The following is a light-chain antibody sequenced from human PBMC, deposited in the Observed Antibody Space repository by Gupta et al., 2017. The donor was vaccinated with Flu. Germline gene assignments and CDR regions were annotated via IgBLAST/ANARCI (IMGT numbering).Light chain of an antibody. J-gene: IGKJ2*01. CDR2: GAS. V-gene: IGKV3-20*01. CDR1: QSVSSSY. Sequence: EIVLTQSPGTLSLSPGERATLSCRASQSVSSSYLAWYQKKPGQAPRLLIYGASSRATGIPDRFSGSGSGTDFTLTISRLEPEDFAMYYCQHYGSSPYTVGQGTKLEIK. CDR3: QHYGSSPYT.